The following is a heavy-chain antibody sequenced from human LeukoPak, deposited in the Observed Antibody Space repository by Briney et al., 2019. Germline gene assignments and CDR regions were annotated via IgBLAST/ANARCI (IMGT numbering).Heavy chain of an antibody. J-gene: IGHJ4*02. D-gene: IGHD6-19*01. Sequence: GGSLRLSCAASGFNFSIYGMHWVRQAPGKGLEWVGFIKYDGSNKYYGDSAKGRFTISRDKSKNTLYLQMNGLRAEDTAVYYCAKDLGITVARIEGFDSWGQGTLVTVSS. CDR3: AKDLGITVARIEGFDS. V-gene: IGHV3-30*02. CDR1: GFNFSIYG. CDR2: IKYDGSNK.